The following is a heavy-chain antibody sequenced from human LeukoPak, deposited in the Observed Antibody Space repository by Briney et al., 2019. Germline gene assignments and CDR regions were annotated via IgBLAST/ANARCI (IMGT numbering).Heavy chain of an antibody. V-gene: IGHV5-51*01. CDR1: GYSFTSYW. CDR3: ASYGGKSNDAFDI. CDR2: IYPGDSDT. D-gene: IGHD4-23*01. J-gene: IGHJ3*02. Sequence: GESLKISCKGSGYSFTSYWIGWVRQMPGKGLEWMVIIYPGDSDTRYSPSFQGQVTISADKSINTAYLQWSSLKASDTAMYYCASYGGKSNDAFDIWGQGTMVTVSS.